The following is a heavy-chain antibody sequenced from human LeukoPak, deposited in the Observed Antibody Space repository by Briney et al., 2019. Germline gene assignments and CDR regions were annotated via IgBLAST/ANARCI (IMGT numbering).Heavy chain of an antibody. CDR2: ISGSGGST. CDR3: AKAGWQQLYYYYYYYMDV. Sequence: PGGSLRLSCAASGFTFSSYAMSWVRQAPGKGPEWVSAISGSGGSTYYADSVKGRFTISRDNSKNTLYLQMNSLRAEDTAVYYCAKAGWQQLYYYYYYYMDVWGKGTTVTISS. V-gene: IGHV3-23*01. D-gene: IGHD6-13*01. J-gene: IGHJ6*03. CDR1: GFTFSSYA.